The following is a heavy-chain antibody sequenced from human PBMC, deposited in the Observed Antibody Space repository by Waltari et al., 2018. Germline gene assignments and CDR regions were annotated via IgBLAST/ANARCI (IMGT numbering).Heavy chain of an antibody. J-gene: IGHJ3*02. Sequence: EVLLLESGGGLVRPGGSLRLSCAASGFTFSNYAMSWVRQAPGKGLEWVSAIRDTGISTFYADSVRGRFTISRDKSENTVYLQMNSLRAEDTAVYYCARGLWFREPHDAFDIWGQGTMVTVSS. CDR2: IRDTGIST. CDR1: GFTFSNYA. CDR3: ARGLWFREPHDAFDI. D-gene: IGHD3-10*01. V-gene: IGHV3-23*01.